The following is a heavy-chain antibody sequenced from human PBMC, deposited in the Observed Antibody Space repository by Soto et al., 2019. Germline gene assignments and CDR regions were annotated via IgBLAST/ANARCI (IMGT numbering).Heavy chain of an antibody. D-gene: IGHD2-2*01. CDR2: ISLYNGNT. CDR3: AIYHLELFRFDY. V-gene: IGHV1-18*01. CDR1: DFSFTSQG. Sequence: QIQLVQSGPEVKKPGASMKVSCKAYDFSFTSQGISWVRQAPGQGLEWMGWISLYNGNTNYAQQFQGRVTMTTDTSTSTAYMELRSLRSDDTAMYFCAIYHLELFRFDYWGQGTLVTVSS. J-gene: IGHJ4*02.